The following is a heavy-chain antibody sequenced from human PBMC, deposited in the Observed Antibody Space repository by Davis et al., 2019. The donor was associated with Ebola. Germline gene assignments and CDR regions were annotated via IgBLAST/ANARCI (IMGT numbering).Heavy chain of an antibody. J-gene: IGHJ4*02. CDR2: IYYSGST. D-gene: IGHD3-22*01. Sequence: SETLSLTCTVSGGSISSYYWSWIRQPPGKGLEWIGYIYYSGSTNYNPSLKSRVTISVDTSKNQFSLKLSSVTAADTAVYYCARRGYYYDSSGYYGVYFDYWGQGTLVTVSS. CDR1: GGSISSYY. CDR3: ARRGYYYDSSGYYGVYFDY. V-gene: IGHV4-59*08.